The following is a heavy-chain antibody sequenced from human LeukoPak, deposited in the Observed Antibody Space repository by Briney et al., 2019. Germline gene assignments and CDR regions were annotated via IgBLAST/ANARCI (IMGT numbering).Heavy chain of an antibody. CDR3: AKVAKYYYGPETYYFFEQ. CDR2: INQDGTEK. CDR1: GFTFSSYS. D-gene: IGHD3-10*01. J-gene: IGHJ4*02. V-gene: IGHV3-7*01. Sequence: GGSLRLSCAASGFTFSSYSMNWVRQAPGKGVEWVANINQDGTEKYYVDSVKGRFTISRDYAKNSLYLQMNSLRVEDTAVYYCAKVAKYYYGPETYYFFEQWGQGTPVTASS.